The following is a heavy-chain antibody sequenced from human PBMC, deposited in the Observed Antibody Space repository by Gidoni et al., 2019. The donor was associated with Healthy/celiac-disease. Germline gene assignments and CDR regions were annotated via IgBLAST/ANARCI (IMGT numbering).Heavy chain of an antibody. D-gene: IGHD4-17*01. Sequence: EVQLVESGGGLVKPGGSLRLSCAASGCTFSNACVRWVRQAPGKGLEWVGRIKSKTDGWTTDYAAPVKGRFTISRDDSKNTLYLQMNSLKSEDTAVYYCTTVLFYGDHDYWGQGTLVTVSS. J-gene: IGHJ4*02. CDR1: GCTFSNAC. CDR2: IKSKTDGWTT. CDR3: TTVLFYGDHDY. V-gene: IGHV3-15*01.